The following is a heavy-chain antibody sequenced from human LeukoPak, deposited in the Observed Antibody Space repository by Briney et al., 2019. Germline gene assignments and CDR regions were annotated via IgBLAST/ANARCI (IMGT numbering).Heavy chain of an antibody. V-gene: IGHV5-51*01. CDR3: ARNRIAARFDTFDL. CDR1: GYSFSSYW. CDR2: IFPGDSDT. D-gene: IGHD6-6*01. Sequence: GESLKISCKGSGYSFSSYWIGWVRPMPGKGLEWLGIIFPGDSDTRYSPSFQGQVTISADKSISNAYLQWSSLKASYTAMFYCARNRIAARFDTFDLWGQGTMVTVSS. J-gene: IGHJ3*01.